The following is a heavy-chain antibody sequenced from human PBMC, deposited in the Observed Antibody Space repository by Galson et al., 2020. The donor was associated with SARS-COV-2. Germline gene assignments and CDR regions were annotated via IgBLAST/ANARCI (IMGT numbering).Heavy chain of an antibody. CDR1: GFTFSSYA. J-gene: IGHJ3*02. CDR3: ASGGIIAARPGLTFDI. V-gene: IGHV3-30-3*01. Sequence: GESLKISCAASGFTFSSYAMHWVRQAPGKGLEWVAVISYDGSNKYYADSVKGRFTISRDNSKNMLYLQMNSLRAEDTAVYYCASGGIIAARPGLTFDIWSQGTMVTVSS. D-gene: IGHD6-6*01. CDR2: ISYDGSNK.